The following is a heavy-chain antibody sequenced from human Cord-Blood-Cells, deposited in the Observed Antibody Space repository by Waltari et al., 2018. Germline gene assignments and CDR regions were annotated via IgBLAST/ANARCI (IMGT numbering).Heavy chain of an antibody. J-gene: IGHJ4*02. CDR2: IIPILGIA. V-gene: IGHV1-69*08. D-gene: IGHD6-13*01. Sequence: QVQLVQSGAVVKKPGSSVKVSCTASGGTFSSYTISWVRQAPGQGLEWMGRIIPILGIANYAQKCQGRVTITADKSTSTAYMELSSLRSEDTAVYYCAREDSSSWYYFDYWGQGTLVTVSS. CDR1: GGTFSSYT. CDR3: AREDSSSWYYFDY.